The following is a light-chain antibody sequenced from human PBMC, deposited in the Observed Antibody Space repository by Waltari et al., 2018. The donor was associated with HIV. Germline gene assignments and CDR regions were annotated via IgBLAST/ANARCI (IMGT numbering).Light chain of an antibody. CDR3: QQRSNWPPKYT. J-gene: IGKJ2*01. CDR1: QSISFF. Sequence: EVVLTQTPAPLYLSPGERATVSCRASQSISFFLAWYQQKPGQAPSLLIYHASNRSTGIPARFSGNGSGTDFTLTINGLTPEDVAVYYCQQRSNWPPKYTFGQGTKLEIK. CDR2: HAS. V-gene: IGKV3-11*01.